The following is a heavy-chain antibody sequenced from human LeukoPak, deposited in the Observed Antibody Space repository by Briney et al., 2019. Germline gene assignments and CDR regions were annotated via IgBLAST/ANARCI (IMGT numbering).Heavy chain of an antibody. Sequence: PSQTLSLTCTVSGDSINSGGYYWTWIRQHPGKGLEWIGYIYYSGTTYCNPSLKSRVTISVDTSKNQFSLNLSSLTAADTAVYYCARGGYDPSGSSVYYFDYWGQGTLVTVSS. D-gene: IGHD3-22*01. CDR3: ARGGYDPSGSSVYYFDY. V-gene: IGHV4-31*03. CDR2: IYYSGTT. J-gene: IGHJ4*02. CDR1: GDSINSGGYY.